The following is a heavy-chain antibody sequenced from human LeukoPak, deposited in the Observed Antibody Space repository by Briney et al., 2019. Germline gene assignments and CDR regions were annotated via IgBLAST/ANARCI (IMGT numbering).Heavy chain of an antibody. D-gene: IGHD3-22*01. CDR3: AKYYYDSSGYQAFDY. V-gene: IGHV3-23*01. Sequence: PGVSLRLSCAASGFTFSSYAMSWVRQVPGKGLEWVSAISGSGGSTYYADSVKGRFTISRDNSKNTLYLQMNSLRAEDTAVYYCAKYYYDSSGYQAFDYWGQGTLDTVSS. J-gene: IGHJ4*02. CDR2: ISGSGGST. CDR1: GFTFSSYA.